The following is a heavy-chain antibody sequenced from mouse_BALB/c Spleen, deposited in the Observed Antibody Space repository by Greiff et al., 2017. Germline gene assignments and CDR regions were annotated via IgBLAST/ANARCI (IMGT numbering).Heavy chain of an antibody. J-gene: IGHJ4*01. CDR1: GYSITSDYA. D-gene: IGHD1-1*01. V-gene: IGHV3-2*02. Sequence: EVKLVESGPGLVKPSQSLSLTCTVTGYSITSDYAWNWIRQFPGNKLEWMGYISYSGSTSYNPSLKSRISITRDTSKNQFFLQLNSVTTEDTATYYCARLYVYYYAMDYWGQGTSVTVSS. CDR2: ISYSGST. CDR3: ARLYVYYYAMDY.